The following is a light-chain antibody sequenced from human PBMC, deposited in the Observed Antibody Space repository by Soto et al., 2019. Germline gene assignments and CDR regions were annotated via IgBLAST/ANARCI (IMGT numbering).Light chain of an antibody. CDR2: GAS. J-gene: IGKJ4*01. Sequence: DIVLTQSPVTLSLSPGERATLSFRASQSVTSSYLAWYQQKPGQAPRLLIYGASSRATGIPDRFSGSGSGTDFTLTISRLEPEDFAVYYCQQYGSSPPLSFGGGTKVDIK. CDR1: QSVTSSY. CDR3: QQYGSSPPLS. V-gene: IGKV3-20*01.